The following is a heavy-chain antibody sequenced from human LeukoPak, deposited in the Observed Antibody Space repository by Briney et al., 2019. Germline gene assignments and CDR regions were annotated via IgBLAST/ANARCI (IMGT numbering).Heavy chain of an antibody. V-gene: IGHV4-59*01. D-gene: IGHD6-19*01. CDR2: IYYSGST. CDR3: ARVSRGGWYVDY. Sequence: SETLSLTCTASGGSISSYYWSWIRQPPGKGLEWIGYIYYSGSTNYNPSLKSRVTISVDTSKNQFSLKLSSVTAADTAVYYCARVSRGGWYVDYWGQGTLVTVSS. J-gene: IGHJ4*02. CDR1: GGSISSYY.